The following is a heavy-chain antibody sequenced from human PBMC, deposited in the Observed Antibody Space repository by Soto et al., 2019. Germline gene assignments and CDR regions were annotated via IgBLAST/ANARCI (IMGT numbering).Heavy chain of an antibody. CDR3: AKDGDYGDYCFDS. Sequence: QVQLVESGGGVVQPGRSLRLSCAASGFTFSNYGMHWVRQAPGKELEWVAVISYDGTKKYHPDSMKGRFTISRDNSKNTLYLQMNSLRAEDTAVYYCAKDGDYGDYCFDSWGQGTLVTVSS. V-gene: IGHV3-30-3*01. CDR2: ISYDGTKK. J-gene: IGHJ4*02. D-gene: IGHD4-17*01. CDR1: GFTFSNYG.